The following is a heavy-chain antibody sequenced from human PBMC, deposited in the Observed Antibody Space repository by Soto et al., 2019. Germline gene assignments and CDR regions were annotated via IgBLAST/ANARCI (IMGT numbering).Heavy chain of an antibody. D-gene: IGHD6-6*01. J-gene: IGHJ4*02. CDR2: ISGSGGST. V-gene: IGHV3-23*01. CDR1: GFTFSSYA. Sequence: EVQLLESGGGLVQPGGSLRLSCAASGFTFSSYAMSWVRQAPGKGLEWVSAISGSGGSTYYADSVKGRFTISRDNSKNTLYLQMNSLRAEDTDVYYCAKGRAARPTVPLDYWGQGALVTVSS. CDR3: AKGRAARPTVPLDY.